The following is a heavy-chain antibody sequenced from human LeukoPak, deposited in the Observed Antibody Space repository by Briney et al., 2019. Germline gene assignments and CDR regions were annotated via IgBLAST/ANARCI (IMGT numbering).Heavy chain of an antibody. CDR1: GGSISSGYH. CDR3: ARVKDYGDYETDNWFDP. CDR2: IYHSGST. J-gene: IGHJ5*02. D-gene: IGHD4-17*01. V-gene: IGHV4-38-2*02. Sequence: SETLSLTCTVSGGSISSGYHWGWIRQPPGKGLEWIGSIYHSGSTYYNPSLKSRVTISVDTSKNQFSLKLSSVTAADTAVYYCARVKDYGDYETDNWFDPWGQGTLVTVSS.